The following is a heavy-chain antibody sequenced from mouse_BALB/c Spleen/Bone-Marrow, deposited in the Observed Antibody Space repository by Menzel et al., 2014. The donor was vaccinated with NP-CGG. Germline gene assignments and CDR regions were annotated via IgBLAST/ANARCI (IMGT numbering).Heavy chain of an antibody. D-gene: IGHD2-10*02. Sequence: QVQLKESGAELVRPGSSVKISCKASGYPFSSYWMNWVKRRPGQGLEWIGQIYPGDGETNYNGKFKGNATLTADKSSSTAYMQLISLTSEDSAVYFGARKYGDYWGQGTTLTVSS. CDR2: IYPGDGET. J-gene: IGHJ2*01. CDR1: GYPFSSYW. V-gene: IGHV1-80*01. CDR3: ARKYGDY.